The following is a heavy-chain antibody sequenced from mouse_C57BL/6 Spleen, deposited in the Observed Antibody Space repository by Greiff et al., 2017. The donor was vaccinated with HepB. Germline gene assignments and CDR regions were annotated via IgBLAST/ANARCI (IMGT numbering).Heavy chain of an antibody. CDR2: IYPRGGNT. Sequence: VQLQQSGAELVRPGASVKLSCKASGYTFTSYGMSWVKQRTGQGLEWIGEIYPRGGNTYYNEKFKGKATLTADKSSSTAYMELRSLTSEDSAVYLCARKEYRNSQYYFDDWGQGTTPTVS. V-gene: IGHV1-81*01. D-gene: IGHD2-5*01. J-gene: IGHJ2*01. CDR3: ARKEYRNSQYYFDD. CDR1: GYTFTSYG.